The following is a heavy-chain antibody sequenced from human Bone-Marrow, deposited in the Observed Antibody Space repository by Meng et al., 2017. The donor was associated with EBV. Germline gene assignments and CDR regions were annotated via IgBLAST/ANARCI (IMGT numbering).Heavy chain of an antibody. D-gene: IGHD1/OR15-1a*01. CDR3: AGNNYGSRPPS. Sequence: EVQLVESGVGLVQPGGSLRLSCAASGFSINDHYMDWVRQVPGKGLEWVGRTRTKAKGYSTEYAASVKGRFTVSRDDSKNSVYLQMNSLKNEDTAVYYCAGNNYGSRPPSWGRGTLGTVSS. V-gene: IGHV3-72*01. CDR2: TRTKAKGYST. CDR1: GFSINDHY. J-gene: IGHJ4*02.